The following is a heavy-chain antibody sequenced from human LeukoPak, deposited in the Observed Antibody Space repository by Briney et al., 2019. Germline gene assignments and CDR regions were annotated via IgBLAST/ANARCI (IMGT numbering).Heavy chain of an antibody. J-gene: IGHJ5*02. CDR3: AREFSGSYFGWFDL. Sequence: GASVKVSCKASGYTFTGYYMHWVRQAPGQGLEWMGWINPNSGGTNYAQKFQGRVTMTRDTSISTAYMELSRLRSDDTAVYYCAREFSGSYFGWFDLWGQGTLVTVSS. CDR2: INPNSGGT. D-gene: IGHD1-26*01. V-gene: IGHV1-2*02. CDR1: GYTFTGYY.